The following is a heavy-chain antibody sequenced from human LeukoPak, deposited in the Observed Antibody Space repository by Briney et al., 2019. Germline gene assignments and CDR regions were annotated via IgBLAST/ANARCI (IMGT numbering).Heavy chain of an antibody. CDR3: ARDQLVTTIDY. Sequence: LSLTCAVYGGSFSDYYMSWIRQAPGKGLEWVSYISSSGSTIYYADSVKGRFTISRDNAKNSLYLQMNSLRAEDTAVYYCARDQLVTTIDYWGQGTLVTVSS. CDR2: ISSSGSTI. D-gene: IGHD6-13*01. V-gene: IGHV3-11*01. CDR1: GGSFSDYY. J-gene: IGHJ4*02.